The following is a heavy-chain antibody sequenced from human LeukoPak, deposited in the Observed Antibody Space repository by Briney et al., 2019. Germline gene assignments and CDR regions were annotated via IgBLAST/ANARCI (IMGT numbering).Heavy chain of an antibody. J-gene: IGHJ3*02. D-gene: IGHD3-22*01. V-gene: IGHV4-59*01. Sequence: SETLSLTCTVSGGSISNYYWSWIRQPPGKGLEWIGYIYYSGSTNYNPSLKTRVAVSVDTSKNQFSLKLSSVTAADTAVYYCARPSSGYYDRGAFDIWGQGTMVTVS. CDR3: ARPSSGYYDRGAFDI. CDR2: IYYSGST. CDR1: GGSISNYY.